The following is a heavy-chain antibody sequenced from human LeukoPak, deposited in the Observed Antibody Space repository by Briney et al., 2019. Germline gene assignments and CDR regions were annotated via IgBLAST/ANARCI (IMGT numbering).Heavy chain of an antibody. D-gene: IGHD3-22*01. Sequence: SETLSLTCTVSGGSISSYYWSWIRQPPGKGLEWIGYIYYSGSTNYNPSLKSRVTISVDTSKNQFSLKLSSVTAADTAVYYCARLRRYYDSSGYSYYFDYWGQGTLVTVSS. CDR2: IYYSGST. CDR1: GGSISSYY. J-gene: IGHJ4*02. V-gene: IGHV4-59*01. CDR3: ARLRRYYDSSGYSYYFDY.